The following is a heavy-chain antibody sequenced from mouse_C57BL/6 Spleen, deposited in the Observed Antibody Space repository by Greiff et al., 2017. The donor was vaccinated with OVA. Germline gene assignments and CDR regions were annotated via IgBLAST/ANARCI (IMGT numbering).Heavy chain of an antibody. J-gene: IGHJ4*01. CDR2: ISRGGSYT. V-gene: IGHV5-6*01. CDR1: GFTFSSYG. D-gene: IGHD2-3*01. CDR3: ARHPIYDGYSPYYYAMDY. Sequence: EVQVVESGGDLVKPGGSLKLSCAASGFTFSSYGLSWVRQTPDKRLEWVATISRGGSYTYYPDSVKGRFTISRDNAKKTLYLQMSSLKSEDTAMNYCARHPIYDGYSPYYYAMDYWGQGTSVTDSS.